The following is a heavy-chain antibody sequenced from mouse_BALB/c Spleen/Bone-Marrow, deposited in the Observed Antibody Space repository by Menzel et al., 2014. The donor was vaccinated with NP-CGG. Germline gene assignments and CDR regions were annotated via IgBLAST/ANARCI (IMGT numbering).Heavy chain of an antibody. V-gene: IGHV1-5*01. CDR2: IYPGNSDT. J-gene: IGHJ3*01. Sequence: VQLKESGTVLARPGASVKMSCKASGYNFTNYWMHWVKQRPGQGLEWIGAIYPGNSDTSYGQKFKGKATLTAVTSASTAYMDLSGLTNEDSAVYYCTTYFYWGQGTLVIVSA. CDR1: GYNFTNYW. CDR3: TTYFY. D-gene: IGHD6-5*01.